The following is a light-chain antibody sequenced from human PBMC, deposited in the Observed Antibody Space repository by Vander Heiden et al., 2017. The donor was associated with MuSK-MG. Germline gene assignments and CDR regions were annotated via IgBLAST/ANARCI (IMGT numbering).Light chain of an antibody. Sequence: DIQMTQSPSSLSASVGDRVTITCRASQNIRESLAWYQQKPGKAPKLLVYAASRLQSGVPSRFSGSGSGTDYTLSICSLQPDDFATYYCHQYDYTLVTFGHGTKVDI. V-gene: IGKV1-NL1*01. J-gene: IGKJ3*01. CDR3: HQYDYTLVT. CDR1: QNIRES. CDR2: AAS.